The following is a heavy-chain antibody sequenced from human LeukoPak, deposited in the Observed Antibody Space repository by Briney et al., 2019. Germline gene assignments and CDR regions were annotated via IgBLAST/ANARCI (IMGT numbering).Heavy chain of an antibody. Sequence: GGSLRLSCAASGFTFSSYDMHWVRQATGKGLKWVSAIGTAGDTYYPGSVKGRFTISRENAKNSLYLQMNSLRAGDTAVYYCARDLRLYGMDVWGQGTTVTVSS. V-gene: IGHV3-13*04. CDR1: GFTFSSYD. CDR3: ARDLRLYGMDV. J-gene: IGHJ6*02. CDR2: IGTAGDT.